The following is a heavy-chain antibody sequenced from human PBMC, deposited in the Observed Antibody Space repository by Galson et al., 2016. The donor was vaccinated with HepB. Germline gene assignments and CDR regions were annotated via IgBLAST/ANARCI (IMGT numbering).Heavy chain of an antibody. J-gene: IGHJ4*02. CDR2: ILPIFQTT. Sequence: SVKVSCKASGGTFSSYAFSWVRQAPGQGLEWMGRILPIFQTTDYARKFQGRLTITADESKSTFYMEMNSLKSEDTAVYYCASSKGSFPPVLDYWGQGTLVTVSS. V-gene: IGHV1-69*13. D-gene: IGHD1-26*01. CDR1: GGTFSSYA. CDR3: ASSKGSFPPVLDY.